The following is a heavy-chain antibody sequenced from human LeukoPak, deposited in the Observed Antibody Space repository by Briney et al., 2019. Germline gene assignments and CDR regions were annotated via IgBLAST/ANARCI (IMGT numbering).Heavy chain of an antibody. J-gene: IGHJ5*02. D-gene: IGHD4-23*01. CDR2: INPSGGST. CDR3: ARDNSIGGRGWWFDP. V-gene: IGHV1-46*01. Sequence: GASLKVSCKASGYTFTSNYMHWVRQAPGQGLEWMGLINPSGGSTIYAERFQGRIIMTRDMSTTTDYMELSSLRSEDTAVYYCARDNSIGGRGWWFDPWGQGTLVTVSS. CDR1: GYTFTSNY.